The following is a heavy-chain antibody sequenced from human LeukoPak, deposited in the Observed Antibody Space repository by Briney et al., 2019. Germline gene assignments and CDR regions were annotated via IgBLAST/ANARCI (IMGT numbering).Heavy chain of an antibody. J-gene: IGHJ4*02. V-gene: IGHV4-34*01. CDR2: INHSGST. Sequence: PSETLSLTCAVYGGSFSGYYWSWIRQPPGKGLEWIGEINHSGSTNYNPSLKSRVTISVDTSKNQFSLKLSSVTAADTAVYYCARETRINYFDDWGQGTLVTVSS. CDR1: GGSFSGYY. D-gene: IGHD2/OR15-2a*01. CDR3: ARETRINYFDD.